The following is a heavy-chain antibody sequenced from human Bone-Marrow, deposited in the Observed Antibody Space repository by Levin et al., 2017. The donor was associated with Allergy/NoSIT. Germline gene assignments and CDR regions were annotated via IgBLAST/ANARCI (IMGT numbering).Heavy chain of an antibody. Sequence: PGASVKVSCKASGFTFTSSAVQWVRQARGQRLEWIGWIVVGSGNTNYAQKFQERVTITRDMSTSTAYMELSSLRSEDTAVYYCAAARGYCSGGSCPRTFDIWGQGTMVTVSS. V-gene: IGHV1-58*01. CDR1: GFTFTSSA. CDR2: IVVGSGNT. J-gene: IGHJ3*02. D-gene: IGHD2-15*01. CDR3: AAARGYCSGGSCPRTFDI.